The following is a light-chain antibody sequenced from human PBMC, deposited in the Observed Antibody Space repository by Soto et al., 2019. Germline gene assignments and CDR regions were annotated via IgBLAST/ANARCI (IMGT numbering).Light chain of an antibody. J-gene: IGLJ1*01. CDR3: TSYAGSNTSV. CDR1: KNDIGVYDF. CDR2: EVV. Sequence: QSVLTQPPSASGSPGQSVTISCTGTKNDIGVYDFVSWYQHHPGKAPRLIIYEVVQRPSGVPDRFSGSKSGNTASLTVSGLQAADEAAYFCTSYAGSNTSVFGSGTKLTVL. V-gene: IGLV2-8*01.